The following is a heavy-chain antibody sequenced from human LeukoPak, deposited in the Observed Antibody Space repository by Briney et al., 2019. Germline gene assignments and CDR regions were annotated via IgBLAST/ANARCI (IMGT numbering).Heavy chain of an antibody. CDR2: INHSGST. CDR1: GGSFSGYY. J-gene: IGHJ4*02. V-gene: IGHV4-34*01. Sequence: SETLSLTCAVYGGSFSGYYWSWIRQPPGKGLEWIGEINHSGSTNYNPSLKSRVTISVDTSKNQFSLRLSSVTAADTAVYYCARGGVRKFVGGFDYWGQGTLVTVSS. CDR3: ARGGVRKFVGGFDY. D-gene: IGHD3-10*01.